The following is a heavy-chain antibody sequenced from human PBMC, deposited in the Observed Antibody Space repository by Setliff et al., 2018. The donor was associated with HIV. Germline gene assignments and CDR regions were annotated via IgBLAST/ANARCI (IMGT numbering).Heavy chain of an antibody. CDR2: IYYSGRT. Sequence: SETLSLTCTVSGGSISSSSYYWGWIRQPPGKGLEWIGSIYYSGRTYYNSSLKSRVTISVDTSKNQFSLNLNSVTAADTAVYFCARAVYDSSGLYKFYFDSWGQGTLVTVSS. J-gene: IGHJ4*02. D-gene: IGHD3-22*01. CDR3: ARAVYDSSGLYKFYFDS. V-gene: IGHV4-39*07. CDR1: GGSISSSSYY.